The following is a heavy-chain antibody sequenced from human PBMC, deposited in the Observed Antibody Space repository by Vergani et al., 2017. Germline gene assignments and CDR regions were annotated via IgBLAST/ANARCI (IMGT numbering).Heavy chain of an antibody. CDR3: SRAGVEYSSSSDYYYYYMDV. CDR2: IYHSGST. CDR1: GGSISSGGYS. D-gene: IGHD6-6*01. J-gene: IGHJ6*03. V-gene: IGHV4-30-2*05. Sequence: QLQLQESGSGLVKPSQTLSLTCAVSGGSISSGGYSWSWIRQPPGKGLEWIGYIYHSGSTYYNPSLKSRVTISVDTSKNQFSLKLSSVTAADTAVYYWSRAGVEYSSSSDYYYYYMDVWGKGTTVTVSS.